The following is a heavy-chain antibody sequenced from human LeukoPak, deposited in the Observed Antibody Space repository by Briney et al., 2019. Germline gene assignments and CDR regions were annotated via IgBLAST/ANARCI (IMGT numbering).Heavy chain of an antibody. CDR1: GFTFSSYW. V-gene: IGHV3-7*01. CDR2: IKQGGSEK. J-gene: IGHJ4*02. D-gene: IGHD4-17*01. Sequence: GGSLRLSCAASGFTFSSYWMSWFRQAPGKGLEGLANIKQGGSEKYYVDSVKGRFTISRDNAKNSLYLQMNSLRAEDTAVYYCARVSPNTVTTLQSFDYWGQGTLVTVSS. CDR3: ARVSPNTVTTLQSFDY.